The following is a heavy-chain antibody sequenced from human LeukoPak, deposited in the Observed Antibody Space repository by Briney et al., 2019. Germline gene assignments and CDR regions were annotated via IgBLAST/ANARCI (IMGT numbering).Heavy chain of an antibody. D-gene: IGHD3-22*01. J-gene: IGHJ4*02. V-gene: IGHV3-30*02. CDR1: GFTFSSYG. CDR3: AKDPLQYYYDSSGYYYDY. CDR2: IRYDGSNK. Sequence: PGGSLRLSCAAPGFTFSSYGMHWVRQAPGKGLEWVAFIRYDGSNKYYADSVKGRFTISRDNSKNTLYLQMDSLRAEDTAVYYCAKDPLQYYYDSSGYYYDYWGQGTLVTVSS.